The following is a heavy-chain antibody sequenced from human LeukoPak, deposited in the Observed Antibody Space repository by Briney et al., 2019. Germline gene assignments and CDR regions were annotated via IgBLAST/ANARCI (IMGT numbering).Heavy chain of an antibody. CDR1: GGSISSRSYY. Sequence: LETLSLTCTVSGGSISSRSYYGGWIRQPPGKGLGWIGNVYYSGNTYYNPSLKSRVTISVDTSKNQFSLKLNSVTAADTAVYYCASLKRGESNWGSSYYFDYWGQGTLVTVSS. J-gene: IGHJ4*02. D-gene: IGHD7-27*01. V-gene: IGHV4-39*01. CDR2: VYYSGNT. CDR3: ASLKRGESNWGSSYYFDY.